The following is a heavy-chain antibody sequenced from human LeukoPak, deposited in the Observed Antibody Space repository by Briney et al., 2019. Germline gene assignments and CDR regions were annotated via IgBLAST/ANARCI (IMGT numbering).Heavy chain of an antibody. V-gene: IGHV3-21*01. CDR2: ISSSSSDI. CDR1: GFTFSSYS. Sequence: PGGSLRLSCAASGFTFSSYSMKWVRQAPGKGLEWVSSISSSSSDIYYADSVKGRFTISRDNAKNSLYLQMNSLRAEDTAVYYCARGRITIFGVAPVAAFDIWGQGTMVTVSS. D-gene: IGHD3-3*01. J-gene: IGHJ3*02. CDR3: ARGRITIFGVAPVAAFDI.